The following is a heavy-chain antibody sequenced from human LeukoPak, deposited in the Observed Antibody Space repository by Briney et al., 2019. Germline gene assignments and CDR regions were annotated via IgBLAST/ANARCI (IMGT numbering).Heavy chain of an antibody. CDR2: INSDGSST. CDR3: ARSFGNYGDYPFDY. CDR1: GFTFSSYW. Sequence: QPGGSLRLSCAASGFTFSSYWMHWVRQAPGKGLVWVSRINSDGSSTSYADSVKGRFTISRDNAKNTLYLQMNSLRAEDTAVYYCARSFGNYGDYPFDYWGQGTLVTVSS. V-gene: IGHV3-74*01. D-gene: IGHD4-17*01. J-gene: IGHJ4*02.